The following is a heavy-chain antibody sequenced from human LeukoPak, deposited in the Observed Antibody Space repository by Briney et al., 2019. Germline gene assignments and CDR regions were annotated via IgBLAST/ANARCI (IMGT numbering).Heavy chain of an antibody. D-gene: IGHD4-17*01. CDR1: GDSFSSHY. CDR3: ARDLVTVTKGFDI. Sequence: SETLSLTCVVSGDSFSSHYWTWIRQSPGKGLEWIGYNSYIGSTNYNPSLKSRVTISIDTSKNQFSLKLRSVTAADTAVYYCARDLVTVTKGFDIWGQGTMVSVSS. V-gene: IGHV4-59*11. CDR2: NSYIGST. J-gene: IGHJ3*02.